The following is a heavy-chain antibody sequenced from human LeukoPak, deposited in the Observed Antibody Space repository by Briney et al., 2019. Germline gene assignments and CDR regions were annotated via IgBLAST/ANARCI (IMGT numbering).Heavy chain of an antibody. CDR2: INGDGSTT. CDR1: GFNFRSCW. J-gene: IGHJ3*01. Sequence: GGSLRLSCAASGFNFRSCWMHWVRKAPGKELLWASRINGDGSTTNYADSVRGRFTISRDNAKNTLYLQMNSLRADDSAVYFCASLVGGYYPPVEAFDVWGQGTMVTVSS. V-gene: IGHV3-74*01. CDR3: ASLVGGYYPPVEAFDV. D-gene: IGHD3-3*01.